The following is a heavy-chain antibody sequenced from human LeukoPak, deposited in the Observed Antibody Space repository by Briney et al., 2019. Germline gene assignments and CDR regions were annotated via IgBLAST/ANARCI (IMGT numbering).Heavy chain of an antibody. Sequence: GASVKVSCKASGYTFTNHDMHWVRQAPGQRLEWMGWVNAGNGNTKYSQESQGRVTLTSDTSASTAYMELNSLRSEDMAVYYCARGPVGATRYNWFDPWGQGTLVTVSS. CDR3: ARGPVGATRYNWFDP. CDR1: GYTFTNHD. D-gene: IGHD1-26*01. J-gene: IGHJ5*02. CDR2: VNAGNGNT. V-gene: IGHV1-3*03.